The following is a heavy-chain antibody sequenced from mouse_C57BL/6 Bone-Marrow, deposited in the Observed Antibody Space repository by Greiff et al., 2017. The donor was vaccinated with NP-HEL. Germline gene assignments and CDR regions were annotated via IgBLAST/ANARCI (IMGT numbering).Heavy chain of an antibody. J-gene: IGHJ1*03. Sequence: VNVVESGAELVKPGASVKMSCKASGYTFTTYPIEWMKQNHGKSLEWIGNFHPYNDDTKYNEKFKGKATLTVEKSSSTVYLELSRLTSDDSAVYYCARLGPLRYFDVWGTGTTVTVSS. V-gene: IGHV1-47*01. CDR2: FHPYNDDT. CDR3: ARLGPLRYFDV. CDR1: GYTFTTYP. D-gene: IGHD4-1*01.